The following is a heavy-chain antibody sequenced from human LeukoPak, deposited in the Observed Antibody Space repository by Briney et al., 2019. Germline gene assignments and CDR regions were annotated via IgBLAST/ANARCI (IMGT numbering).Heavy chain of an antibody. CDR3: ARVGQLVDLRHFQYFQH. V-gene: IGHV3-21*01. Sequence: RGSLRLSCAASGFTFADYAMTWVRQPPGKGLEWVSSISSSSSYIYYADSVKGRFTISRDNAKNSLYLQMNSLRAEDTAVYYCARVGQLVDLRHFQYFQHWGQGTLVTVSS. J-gene: IGHJ1*01. CDR2: ISSSSSYI. D-gene: IGHD6-6*01. CDR1: GFTFADYA.